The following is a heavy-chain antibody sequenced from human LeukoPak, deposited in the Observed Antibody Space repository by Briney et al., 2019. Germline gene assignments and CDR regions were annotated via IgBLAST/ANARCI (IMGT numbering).Heavy chain of an antibody. D-gene: IGHD3-10*01. CDR2: ISAYNGNT. V-gene: IGHV1-18*01. CDR1: SYTFTSYG. CDR3: ARSGTMVRGVNTLIDY. Sequence: ASVKVSCKASSYTFTSYGISWVRQAPGQGLEWMGWISAYNGNTNYAQKLQGRVTMTTDTSTSTAYMELRSLRSDDTAVYYCARSGTMVRGVNTLIDYWGQGTLVTVSS. J-gene: IGHJ4*02.